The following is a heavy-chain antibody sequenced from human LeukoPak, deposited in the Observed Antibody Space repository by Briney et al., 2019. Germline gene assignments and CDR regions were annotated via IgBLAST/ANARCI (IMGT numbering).Heavy chain of an antibody. CDR1: GFTFSTYA. V-gene: IGHV3-23*01. CDR2: ISGSGRTT. J-gene: IGHJ5*02. CDR3: AKQFSVDVTWFDP. D-gene: IGHD5/OR15-5a*01. Sequence: AGSLRLSSTNSGFTFSTYAMTRVRQAPGKGLEWVSIISGSGRTTYYADTVQGRFTISRDNSKNTRYLQMSSLRAEDTAVYYCAKQFSVDVTWFDPWGQGTLVTVSS.